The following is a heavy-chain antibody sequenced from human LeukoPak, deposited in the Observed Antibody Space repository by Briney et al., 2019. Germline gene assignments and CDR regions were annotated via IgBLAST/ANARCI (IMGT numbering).Heavy chain of an antibody. Sequence: SETLSLTCAVHGGSFSGYYWSWIRQPPGKGLEWIGYIYYSGSTNYNPSLKSRVTISVDTSKNQFSLKLSSVTAADTAVYYCARQRSYYDSSGYYYHWGQGTLVTVSS. CDR3: ARQRSYYDSSGYYYH. V-gene: IGHV4-59*08. D-gene: IGHD3-22*01. CDR2: IYYSGST. CDR1: GGSFSGYY. J-gene: IGHJ5*02.